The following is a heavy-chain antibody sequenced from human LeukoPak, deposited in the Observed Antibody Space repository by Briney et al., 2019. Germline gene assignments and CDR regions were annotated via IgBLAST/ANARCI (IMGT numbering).Heavy chain of an antibody. CDR2: INPNSGGT. D-gene: IGHD6-13*01. J-gene: IGHJ4*02. Sequence: ASVKVSCKASGYTFTGYYIHWVRQAPGQGLEWMGHINPNSGGTNYARKFQGRVTMTRDTSINTAYMELSSLRSDDTAVYYCARDHLAAAGSGGWGQGTLVTVSS. V-gene: IGHV1-2*06. CDR3: ARDHLAAAGSGG. CDR1: GYTFTGYY.